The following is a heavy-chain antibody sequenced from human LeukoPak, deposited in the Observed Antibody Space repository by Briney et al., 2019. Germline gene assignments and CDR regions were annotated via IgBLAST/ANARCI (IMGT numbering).Heavy chain of an antibody. CDR3: ARDPTTVVTLPYYFDF. D-gene: IGHD4-23*01. Sequence: SSETLSLTGAVYGGSFTGYHWNWIRQTPRRGLEWIGEINHRGSAHYNPSLESRVTISVDTSKNQFSLKLRSVTAADTGVYYCARDPTTVVTLPYYFDFWGQGTQVTVSS. J-gene: IGHJ4*02. CDR1: GGSFTGYH. V-gene: IGHV4-34*01. CDR2: INHRGSA.